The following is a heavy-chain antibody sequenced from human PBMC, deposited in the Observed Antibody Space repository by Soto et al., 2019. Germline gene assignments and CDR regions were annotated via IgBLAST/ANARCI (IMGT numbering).Heavy chain of an antibody. D-gene: IGHD1-1*01. Sequence: PGGSLRLSCAASGFTFSSYDMHWVRQATGKGLEWVSAIGTAGDTYYPGSVKGRSTISRENAKNSLYLQMNSLRAGDTAVDYCARGTALGWNDPFDYWGKGTLVTVSS. V-gene: IGHV3-13*04. CDR3: ARGTALGWNDPFDY. CDR2: IGTAGDT. CDR1: GFTFSSYD. J-gene: IGHJ4*02.